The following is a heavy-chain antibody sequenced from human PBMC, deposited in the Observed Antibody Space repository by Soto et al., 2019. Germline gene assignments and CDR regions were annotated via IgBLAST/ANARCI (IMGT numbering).Heavy chain of an antibody. CDR3: ARASYCTNGVCYKVAFDI. J-gene: IGHJ3*02. D-gene: IGHD2-8*01. V-gene: IGHV1-8*01. CDR2: MNPNSGNT. CDR1: GYTFTSYD. Sequence: QMQLVQSGAEVKKPGASVKVSCKASGYTFTSYDINWVRQATGQGLEWMGWMNPNSGNTGYAQKFQGRVTMNRNTFISRAYMELSSLRSEDTAVYYCARASYCTNGVCYKVAFDIWGQGTMVTVSS.